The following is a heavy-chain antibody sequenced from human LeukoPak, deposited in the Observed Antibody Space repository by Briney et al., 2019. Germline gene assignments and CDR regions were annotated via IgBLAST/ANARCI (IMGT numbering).Heavy chain of an antibody. Sequence: SETLSLTCAVYGGSFSGYYWSWIRQPPGKGLEWIGEINHSGSTNYNPSLKSRVTISVGTSKNQFSLKLSSVTAADTAVYYCARGGSGSMNPDYYYYMDVWGKGTTVTVSS. V-gene: IGHV4-34*01. CDR3: ARGGSGSMNPDYYYYMDV. J-gene: IGHJ6*03. CDR2: INHSGST. D-gene: IGHD3-22*01. CDR1: GGSFSGYY.